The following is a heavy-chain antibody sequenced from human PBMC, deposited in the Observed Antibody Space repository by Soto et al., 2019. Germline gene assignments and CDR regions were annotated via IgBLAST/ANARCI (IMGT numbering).Heavy chain of an antibody. CDR2: IYPGDSDT. Sequence: GESLKLSWKGSGYSCTNYGIGWVRQMPGKGLEWMGIIYPGDSDTRYSPSFQRQLTTSAHKSITTAYPQWIHLKAPTPAMYYCARHDGRGSYGSRSYYTFDYWGQGPLITSPQ. CDR1: GYSCTNYG. V-gene: IGHV5-51*01. J-gene: IGHJ4*02. D-gene: IGHD3-10*01. CDR3: ARHDGRGSYGSRSYYTFDY.